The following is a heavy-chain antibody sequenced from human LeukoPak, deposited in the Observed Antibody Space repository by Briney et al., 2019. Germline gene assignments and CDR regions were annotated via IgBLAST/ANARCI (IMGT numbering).Heavy chain of an antibody. J-gene: IGHJ3*02. D-gene: IGHD5-12*01. V-gene: IGHV3-74*01. CDR3: VRDFGYDQAFDI. CDR1: GFTFSQYW. CDR2: IKSDGSST. Sequence: GGSLRLSCEASGFTFSQYWMHWVRHAPGKGLVWVSRIKSDGSSTRYADSVQGRFTMSRDNAKNTLYLQMNSLSIEDTAVYYCVRDFGYDQAFDIWGQGTMVTVSS.